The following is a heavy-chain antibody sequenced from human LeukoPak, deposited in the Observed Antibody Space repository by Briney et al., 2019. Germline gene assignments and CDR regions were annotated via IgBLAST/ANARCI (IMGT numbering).Heavy chain of an antibody. CDR1: VYTFTGYY. J-gene: IGHJ6*02. Sequence: PSLNVSFKASVYTFTGYYMHWVRQAPGQGLEWMGWINPNSGCTNYAQKFQGRVTMTRDTSISTAYMELSRLRSDDTAVYYCATWYYYGSGSYYANYYYYGMDVWGQGTTVTVSS. CDR2: INPNSGCT. CDR3: ATWYYYGSGSYYANYYYYGMDV. V-gene: IGHV1-2*02. D-gene: IGHD3-10*01.